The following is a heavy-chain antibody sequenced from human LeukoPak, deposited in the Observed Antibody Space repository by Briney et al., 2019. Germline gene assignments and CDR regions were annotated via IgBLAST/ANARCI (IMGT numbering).Heavy chain of an antibody. V-gene: IGHV4-61*01. CDR1: GGSVSSGSYY. CDR2: IYYSGST. CDR3: ARDSGHCSGGSCPAWGMDV. Sequence: SETLSLTCTVSGGSVSSGSYYWSWIRQPPGKGLEWIGYIYYSGSTNYNPSLKGRVTISVDTSKNQFSLKLSSVTAADTAVYYCARDSGHCSGGSCPAWGMDVWGKGTTVTVSS. J-gene: IGHJ6*04. D-gene: IGHD2-15*01.